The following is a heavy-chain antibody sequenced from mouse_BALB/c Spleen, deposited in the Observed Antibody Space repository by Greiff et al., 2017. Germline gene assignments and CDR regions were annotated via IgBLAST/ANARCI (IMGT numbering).Heavy chain of an antibody. CDR3: ARLRVDAMDY. CDR1: GFTFSDYY. J-gene: IGHJ4*01. V-gene: IGHV5-4*02. CDR2: ISDGGSYT. Sequence: EVKLMESGGGLVKPGGSLKLSCAASGFTFSDYYMYWVRQTPEKRLEWVATISDGGSYTYYPDSVKGRFTISRDNAKNNLYLQMSSLKSEDTAMYYCARLRVDAMDYWGQGTSVTVSS.